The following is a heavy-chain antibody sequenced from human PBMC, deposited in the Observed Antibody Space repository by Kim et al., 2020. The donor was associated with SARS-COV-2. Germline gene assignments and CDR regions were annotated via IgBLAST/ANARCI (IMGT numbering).Heavy chain of an antibody. CDR2: IVVGSGNT. V-gene: IGHV1-58*02. J-gene: IGHJ5*02. Sequence: SVKVSCKASGFTFTSSAMQWVRQARGQRLEWIGWIVVGSGNTNYAQKFQERVTITRDMSTSTAHMELSSLRSEDTAVYYCAAEVNSSSWPNWFDPWGQGTLVTVSS. CDR1: GFTFTSSA. CDR3: AAEVNSSSWPNWFDP. D-gene: IGHD6-13*01.